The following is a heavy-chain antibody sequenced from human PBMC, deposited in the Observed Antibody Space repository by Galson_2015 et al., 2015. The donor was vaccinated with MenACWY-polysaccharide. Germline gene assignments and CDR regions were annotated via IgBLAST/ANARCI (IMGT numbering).Heavy chain of an antibody. D-gene: IGHD3-10*02. J-gene: IGHJ3*02. CDR1: GFSFRHYG. CDR3: AREGSRIVFHAFDT. CDR2: IQYDAVYK. Sequence: SLRLSCAASGFSFRHYGLHWVRQAPGKGLEWVAVIQYDAVYKQYLDSVKGRFSVSRDNSKSTLYLEMNNLRAEDTALYYCAREGSRIVFHAFDTWGQGTMVIVSS. V-gene: IGHV3-33*08.